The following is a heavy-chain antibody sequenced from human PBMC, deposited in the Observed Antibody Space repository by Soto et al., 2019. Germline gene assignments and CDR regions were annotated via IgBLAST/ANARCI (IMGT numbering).Heavy chain of an antibody. Sequence: ASVKVSCKASGYLFTSYYMHWVRQAPGQGPEWMGIINPSSGGISYAQKFQGRVTMTRDTSASTAHMELSSLRSEDTAVYYCAYDSSGYLDYWGQGTLVTVSS. CDR1: GYLFTSYY. CDR2: INPSSGGI. V-gene: IGHV1-46*01. D-gene: IGHD3-22*01. CDR3: AYDSSGYLDY. J-gene: IGHJ4*02.